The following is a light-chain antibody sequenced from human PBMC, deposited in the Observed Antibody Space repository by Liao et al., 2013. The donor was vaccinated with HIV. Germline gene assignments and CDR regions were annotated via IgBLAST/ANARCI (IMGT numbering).Light chain of an antibody. V-gene: IGLV3-21*01. J-gene: IGLJ1*01. CDR2: YNS. Sequence: SYVLTQPSSLSVAPGKTARMTCGGNSIGSKSVHWYQQKPGQAPVVVIYYNSDRPSGIPERFSGSNSGNMATMTISRVEAGDEADYYCQVWDSSSDHFVFGTGTQVTVL. CDR3: QVWDSSSDHFV. CDR1: SIGSKS.